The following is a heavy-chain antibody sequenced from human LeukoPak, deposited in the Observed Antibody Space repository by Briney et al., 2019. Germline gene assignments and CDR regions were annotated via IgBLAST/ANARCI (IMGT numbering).Heavy chain of an antibody. CDR3: ARGGSYYDANWFDP. CDR1: GGAFSSYA. Sequence: GASVKVSCKASGGAFSSYAISWVRQAPGQGLEWMGRIIPILGIANYAQKFQGRVTITADKSTSTAYMELSSLRSEDTAVYYCARGGSYYDANWFDPWGQGTLVTVSS. V-gene: IGHV1-69*04. D-gene: IGHD3-3*01. J-gene: IGHJ5*02. CDR2: IIPILGIA.